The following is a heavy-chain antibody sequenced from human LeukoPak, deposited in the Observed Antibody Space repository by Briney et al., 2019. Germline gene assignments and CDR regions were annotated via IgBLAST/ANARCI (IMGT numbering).Heavy chain of an antibody. CDR1: GFTFSNHG. CDR3: ARDSLTMIVGRQKRGLDY. CDR2: IRSSTTYV. Sequence: GGTLRLSCAASGFTFSNHGMNWVRQAPGKGLEWVSSIRSSTTYVYYADSVKGRFTISRDNAKNSLYLQMNSLRAEDTAVYYCARDSLTMIVGRQKRGLDYWGQGTLVTVSS. J-gene: IGHJ4*02. V-gene: IGHV3-21*01. D-gene: IGHD3-22*01.